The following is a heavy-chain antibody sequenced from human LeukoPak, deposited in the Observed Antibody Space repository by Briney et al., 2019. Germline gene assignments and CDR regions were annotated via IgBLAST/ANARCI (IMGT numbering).Heavy chain of an antibody. V-gene: IGHV4-61*02. CDR2: IYTSGST. J-gene: IGHJ4*02. Sequence: SETLSLTCTVSGGSISSGSYYWSWIRQPAGKGLEWIGRIYTSGSTNYNPSLKSRVTISVDTSKNQFSLKLNSVTAADTAAYYCARMYYLDYWGQGTLVTVSS. CDR3: ARMYYLDY. D-gene: IGHD3-16*01. CDR1: GGSISSGSYY.